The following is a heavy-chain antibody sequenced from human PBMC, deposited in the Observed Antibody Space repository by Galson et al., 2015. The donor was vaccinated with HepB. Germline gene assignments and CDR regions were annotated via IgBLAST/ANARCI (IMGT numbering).Heavy chain of an antibody. CDR1: GGSFSGYY. CDR3: ARGRSGYYYYYYGMDV. J-gene: IGHJ6*02. D-gene: IGHD3-22*01. CDR2: INHSGST. Sequence: ETLSLTCAVYGGSFSGYYWSWIRQPPGKGLEWIGEINHSGSTNYNPSLKSRVTISLDTSKSQFSLKLSSVTAADTAVYYCARGRSGYYYYYYGMDVWGQGTTVTVSS. V-gene: IGHV4-34*01.